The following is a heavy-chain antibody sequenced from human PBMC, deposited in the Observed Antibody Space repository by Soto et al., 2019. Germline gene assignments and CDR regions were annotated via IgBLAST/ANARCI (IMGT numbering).Heavy chain of an antibody. V-gene: IGHV3-30*18. CDR3: AKSKAIAVAADLSYFDY. CDR2: ISYDGSNK. CDR1: GFTFSSYG. D-gene: IGHD6-19*01. J-gene: IGHJ4*02. Sequence: QVQLVESGGGVVQPGRSLRLSCAASGFTFSSYGMHWVRQAPGKGLEWVAVISYDGSNKYYADSVKGRFTISRDNSKNTLYLQMNSLRAEDTAVYYCAKSKAIAVAADLSYFDYWGQGTLVTVSS.